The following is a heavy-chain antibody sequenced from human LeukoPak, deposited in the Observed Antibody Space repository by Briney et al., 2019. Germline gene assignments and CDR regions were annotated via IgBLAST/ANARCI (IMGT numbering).Heavy chain of an antibody. CDR3: AREAAAPD. D-gene: IGHD6-13*01. J-gene: IGHJ4*02. CDR2: ISSSSSYI. V-gene: IGHV3-21*01. Sequence: GGSLRLSCAASGFTFSSYSMNWVRQAPGKGLEWVSSISSSSSYISYADSVKGRFTISRDNAKNSLYLQMNSLRAEDTAVYYCAREAAAPDWGQGTLVTVSS. CDR1: GFTFSSYS.